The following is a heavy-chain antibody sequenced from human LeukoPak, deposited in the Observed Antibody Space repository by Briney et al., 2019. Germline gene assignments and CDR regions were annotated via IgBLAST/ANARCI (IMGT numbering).Heavy chain of an antibody. J-gene: IGHJ6*03. D-gene: IGHD2-2*01. V-gene: IGHV1-2*02. CDR1: GYTFTSYG. CDR2: INPNSGGT. CDR3: ASAGCSSTSCYGAFYYYMDV. Sequence: VASVKVSCKASGYTFTSYGISWVRQAPGQGLERMGWINPNSGGTNYAKKFQGRVTMTRHTSISTAYMELSRLRSDDTAVYYCASAGCSSTSCYGAFYYYMDVWGKGTTVTISS.